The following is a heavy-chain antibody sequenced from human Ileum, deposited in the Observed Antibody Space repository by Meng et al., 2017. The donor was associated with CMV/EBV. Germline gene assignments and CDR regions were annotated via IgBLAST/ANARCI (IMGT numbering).Heavy chain of an antibody. J-gene: IGHJ4*02. CDR1: GYSFTDYW. V-gene: IGHV5-51*01. CDR2: IYPDDLDA. CDR3: WRNDCTPTSCLFDY. D-gene: IGHD2-21*02. Sequence: QVSCKASGYSFTDYWIGWVRQMHGKGLEWMGIIYPDDLDASYSPSFEGLVTISVDKSITTASLKSSSLKASDTAMYYCWRNDCTPTSCLFDYWGQGTPVTVSS.